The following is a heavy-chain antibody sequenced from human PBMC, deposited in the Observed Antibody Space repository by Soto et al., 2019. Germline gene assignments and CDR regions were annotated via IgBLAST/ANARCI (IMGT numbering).Heavy chain of an antibody. V-gene: IGHV4-61*01. Sequence: PSETLSLTCTVSGGSVSTTSSYWSWIRQPPGKGLEWIGYIHYSGSTNYNPSLKSRVTISVDTSKNQFSLKLSSVTAADTAVYYCASVSSSSGGRKYYFDYWGQGTLVTVSS. J-gene: IGHJ4*02. CDR2: IHYSGST. CDR3: ASVSSSSGGRKYYFDY. CDR1: GGSVSTTSSY. D-gene: IGHD6-6*01.